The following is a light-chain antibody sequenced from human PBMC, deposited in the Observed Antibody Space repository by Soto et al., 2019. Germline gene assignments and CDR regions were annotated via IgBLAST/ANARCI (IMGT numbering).Light chain of an antibody. CDR3: QQYGTPLYT. Sequence: ENVLTQSPGTLSLSPGERATLSCRTTQGISSSYLAWYQQKPGQAPRLLMYATSSRATSIPDRFSGSGSGTDFTLTISRLEPEDFAVYYCQQYGTPLYTFGQGTKLEIK. CDR1: QGISSSY. V-gene: IGKV3-20*01. J-gene: IGKJ2*01. CDR2: ATS.